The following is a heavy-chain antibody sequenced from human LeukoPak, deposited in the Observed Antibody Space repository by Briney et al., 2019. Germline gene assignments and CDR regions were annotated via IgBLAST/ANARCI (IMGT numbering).Heavy chain of an antibody. D-gene: IGHD6-13*01. Sequence: PSETLSLTCAVYGGSFSGYYWSWIRQPPGKGLERIGEIKHSGSTNYKPSLKSRVTISVDTSKNQFSLKLSSVTAADTAVYYCARGLRAARVYYYYGMDVWGQGTTVTVSS. CDR1: GGSFSGYY. CDR2: IKHSGST. V-gene: IGHV4-34*01. J-gene: IGHJ6*02. CDR3: ARGLRAARVYYYYGMDV.